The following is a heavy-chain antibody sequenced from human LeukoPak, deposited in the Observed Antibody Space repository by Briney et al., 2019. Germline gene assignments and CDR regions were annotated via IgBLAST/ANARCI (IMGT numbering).Heavy chain of an antibody. CDR1: GFTFSTYT. CDR3: AKDPPDGSYLTYFDY. CDR2: IGGDGGGGT. Sequence: GGSLRLSCAASGFTFSTYTMAWVRQAPGGGLEWVSGIGGDGGGGTYYADSVKGRFAISRDNSKNTLYLQMNSLRAEDTAVYYCAKDPPDGSYLTYFDYWGQGTLVTVSS. V-gene: IGHV3-23*01. J-gene: IGHJ4*02. D-gene: IGHD1-26*01.